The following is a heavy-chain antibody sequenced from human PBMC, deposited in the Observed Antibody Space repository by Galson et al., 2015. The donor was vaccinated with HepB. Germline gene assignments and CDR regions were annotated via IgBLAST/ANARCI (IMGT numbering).Heavy chain of an antibody. CDR2: ISSSSSTI. D-gene: IGHD4-23*01. CDR3: ARDGDYGGNDRPRYFDLWGRGTLGGDGGNDRPWYFDL. CDR1: GFTFSSYS. V-gene: IGHV3-48*01. J-gene: IGHJ2*01. Sequence: SLRLSCAASGFTFSSYSMNWVRQAPGKGLEWVSYISSSSSTIYYADSVKGRFTISRDNAKNSLYLQMNSLGAEDTAVYYCARDGDYGGNDRPRYFDLWGRGTLGGDGGNDRPWYFDLWGRGTLVTVSS.